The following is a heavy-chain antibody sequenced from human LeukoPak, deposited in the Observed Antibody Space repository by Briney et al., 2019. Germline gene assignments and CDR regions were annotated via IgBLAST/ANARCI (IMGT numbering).Heavy chain of an antibody. D-gene: IGHD6-13*01. CDR2: IYYSGST. CDR1: GGSISSYY. CDR3: ARVGIAAAGTFDP. Sequence: KPSETLSLTCTVSGGSISSYYWSWIRQPPGKGLEWIGYIYYSGSTNYNPSLKSRVTITVDTSKNQFSLKLSSVTAADTAVYYCARVGIAAAGTFDPWGQGTLVTVSS. J-gene: IGHJ5*02. V-gene: IGHV4-59*01.